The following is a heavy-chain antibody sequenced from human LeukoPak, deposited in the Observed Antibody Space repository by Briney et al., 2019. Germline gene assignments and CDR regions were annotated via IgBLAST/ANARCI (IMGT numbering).Heavy chain of an antibody. J-gene: IGHJ5*02. V-gene: IGHV1-2*02. Sequence: ASVKVSCKTSGYTFTDNYIHWVRQAPGEGLEWMGWIDPKSGATNYAQKFQGRVTLTSDTSITTVYMELSSLRSDDTAVYYCARDRPGYSSWFDPWGQGTLVTVFS. CDR1: GYTFTDNY. CDR3: ARDRPGYSSWFDP. D-gene: IGHD6-19*01. CDR2: IDPKSGAT.